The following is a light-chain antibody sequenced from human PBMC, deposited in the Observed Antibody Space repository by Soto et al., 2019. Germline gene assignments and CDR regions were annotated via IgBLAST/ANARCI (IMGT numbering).Light chain of an antibody. CDR3: LQHNSYPFFA. V-gene: IGKV1-17*01. CDR1: QGIRND. CDR2: AAS. Sequence: DIQMTQSPSSLSASVGDRVTITCRANQGIRNDLGWYQQKPGKAPKRLIYAASTLQSGVPSRFSGSVSGTEFPLTFSSLQPEDFASYYCLQHNSYPFFAFGPGTKVDIK. J-gene: IGKJ3*01.